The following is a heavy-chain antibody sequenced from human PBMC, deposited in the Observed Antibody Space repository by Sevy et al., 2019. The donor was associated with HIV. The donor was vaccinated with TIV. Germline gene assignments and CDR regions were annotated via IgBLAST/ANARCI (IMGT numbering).Heavy chain of an antibody. Sequence: GGSLRLSCSASGFRFSSYGMTWVRQAPGKGLEWVSSISGTGASTDYADSVKGRFTISRDNSRNTLFLQMNTLRAEDTAAYYCAKDGGVNWDQYYFDSWGQGTLVTVSS. J-gene: IGHJ4*02. CDR1: GFRFSSYG. V-gene: IGHV3-23*01. D-gene: IGHD2-8*02. CDR3: AKDGGVNWDQYYFDS. CDR2: ISGTGAST.